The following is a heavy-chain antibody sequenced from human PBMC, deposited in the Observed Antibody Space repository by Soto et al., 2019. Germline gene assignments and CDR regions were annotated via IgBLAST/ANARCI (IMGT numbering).Heavy chain of an antibody. CDR3: AHSLIPNWGSRGAFDY. V-gene: IGHV2-5*02. CDR2: IYWDDDK. D-gene: IGHD7-27*01. J-gene: IGHJ4*02. Sequence: QITLKESGPPLVKPTQTLTLTCTFSGFSLSTSGVGVGWIRQPPGKALEWLALIYWDDDKRYSPSLKSRLTITKAHSKNQVVLTMTNMDPVDTATYYCAHSLIPNWGSRGAFDYWGQGTLVTVSS. CDR1: GFSLSTSGVG.